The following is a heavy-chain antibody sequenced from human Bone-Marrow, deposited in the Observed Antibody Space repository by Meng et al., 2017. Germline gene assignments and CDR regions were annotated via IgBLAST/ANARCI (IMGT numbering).Heavy chain of an antibody. CDR2: IIPIFGTA. CDR1: GGTFSSYA. CDR3: ARGGLKWELLFDY. V-gene: IGHV1-69*13. D-gene: IGHD1-26*01. J-gene: IGHJ4*02. Sequence: SVKVSCKASGGTFSSYAISWVRQAPGQGLEWMGGIIPIFGTANYAQKFQGRVTITADESTSTAYMELSSLRSDDTAVYYCARGGLKWELLFDYWGQGTLVTVSS.